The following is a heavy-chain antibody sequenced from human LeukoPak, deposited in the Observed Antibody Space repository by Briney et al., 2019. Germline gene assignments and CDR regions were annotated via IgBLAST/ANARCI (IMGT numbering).Heavy chain of an antibody. J-gene: IGHJ4*02. CDR2: ISYDGSNK. CDR1: GFTFSRYA. D-gene: IGHD3-10*01. V-gene: IGHV3-30*07. Sequence: GGSLRLSCAASGFTFSRYAMHWVRQAPGKGLEWVAVISYDGSNKYYADSVKGRFTISRDNAKNSLYLQMNSLRAEDTAVYYCARGRGEDHYWGQGTLVTVSS. CDR3: ARGRGEDHY.